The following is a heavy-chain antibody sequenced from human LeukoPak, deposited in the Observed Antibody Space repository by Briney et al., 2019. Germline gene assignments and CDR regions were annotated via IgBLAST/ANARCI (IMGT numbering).Heavy chain of an antibody. V-gene: IGHV4-30-4*08. CDR3: AREGAYYDSSGYDDY. CDR2: IYYSGST. D-gene: IGHD3-22*01. CDR1: GGSLNNYY. Sequence: PSETLSLTCAVSGGSLNNYYWGWIRQPPGKGLEWIGYIYYSGSTYYNPSLKSRVTISVDTSKNQFSLKLSSVTAADTAVYYCAREGAYYDSSGYDDYWGQGTLVTVSS. J-gene: IGHJ4*02.